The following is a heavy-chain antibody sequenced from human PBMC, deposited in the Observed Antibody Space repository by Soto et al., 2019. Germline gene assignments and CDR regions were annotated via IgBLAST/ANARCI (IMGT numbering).Heavy chain of an antibody. V-gene: IGHV1-18*01. CDR3: ARYPIQLWSLPFDY. CDR1: GYTFPSYG. Sequence: ASVKVSCKASGYTFPSYGISWVRQAPGQGLEWMGWINPNSGGTSYAQKFQGRVTMTRDTSTSTVYMELSSLRSEDTSLYYCARYPIQLWSLPFDYWGQGTLDPVSS. CDR2: INPNSGGT. J-gene: IGHJ4*02. D-gene: IGHD5-18*01.